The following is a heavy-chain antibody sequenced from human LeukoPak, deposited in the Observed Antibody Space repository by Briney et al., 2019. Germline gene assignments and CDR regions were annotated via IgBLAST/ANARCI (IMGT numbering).Heavy chain of an antibody. Sequence: ASVKVSCKASGYTFTSYGISWVRQAPGQGLEWMGWISAYSGDTNYAQKFQGRATMTTDTSTSTAYMDLSRLRSDDTAVYYCARMSSPLQYNWFDPWGQGTLVTVSS. D-gene: IGHD1-14*01. CDR1: GYTFTSYG. CDR2: ISAYSGDT. V-gene: IGHV1-18*01. CDR3: ARMSSPLQYNWFDP. J-gene: IGHJ5*02.